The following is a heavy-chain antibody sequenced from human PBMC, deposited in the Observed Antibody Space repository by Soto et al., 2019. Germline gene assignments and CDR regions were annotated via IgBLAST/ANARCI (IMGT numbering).Heavy chain of an antibody. CDR3: ARGIVADPYYYYGMDV. Sequence: QVPLVQSGAEVKKPGASVKVSCKASGYTFTGYYMHWVRQAPGQGLEWMGWINPNSGGTNYAQKYQGRVTKTRDTSISTAYMELSRLRSDDTAVYYCARGIVADPYYYYGMDVWGQGTTVTVS. V-gene: IGHV1-2*02. J-gene: IGHJ6*02. D-gene: IGHD2-21*01. CDR1: GYTFTGYY. CDR2: INPNSGGT.